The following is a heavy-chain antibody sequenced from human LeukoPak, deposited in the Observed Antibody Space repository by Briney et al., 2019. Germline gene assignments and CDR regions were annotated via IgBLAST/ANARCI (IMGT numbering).Heavy chain of an antibody. CDR3: ARTDYDFWSGYPYFDY. J-gene: IGHJ4*02. Sequence: GGSLRLSCAASGFTFSSYEMSWVRQAPGKGLEWVSYISSSGSTIYYADSVKGRFTISRDNAKNSLYLQMNSLRAEDTAVYYCARTDYDFWSGYPYFDYWGQGTLVTVSS. CDR2: ISSSGSTI. V-gene: IGHV3-48*03. CDR1: GFTFSSYE. D-gene: IGHD3-3*01.